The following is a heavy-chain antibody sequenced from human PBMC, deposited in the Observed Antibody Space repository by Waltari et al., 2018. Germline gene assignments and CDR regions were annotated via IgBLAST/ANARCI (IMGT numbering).Heavy chain of an antibody. CDR1: GFTFSSYA. J-gene: IGHJ3*02. CDR3: AKELTSVYGSSWTAAGGGAFDI. Sequence: EVQLLESGGGLVQPGGSLRLSCAASGFTFSSYAMSWVRQAPGKGLEWVSAISGSGGSTYYADSVKGRFTISRDNSKNTLYLQMNSRRAEDTAVYYCAKELTSVYGSSWTAAGGGAFDIWGQGTMVTVSS. D-gene: IGHD6-13*01. CDR2: ISGSGGST. V-gene: IGHV3-23*01.